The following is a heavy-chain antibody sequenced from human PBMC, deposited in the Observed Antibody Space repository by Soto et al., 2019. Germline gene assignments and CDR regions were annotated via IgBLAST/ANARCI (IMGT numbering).Heavy chain of an antibody. Sequence: EAQLLESGGGLVQPGESLRLSCAASGFTFSGYAMNWVRQAPGQGLEWVSAITGTGARTYYANSGKGRLTISRDNSKNTLYLQIESLRADDTAVFYCAKDLYTSSSEWRSYHGLDVWGQGTTVTVSS. CDR1: GFTFSGYA. CDR3: AKDLYTSSSEWRSYHGLDV. V-gene: IGHV3-23*01. J-gene: IGHJ6*02. CDR2: ITGTGART. D-gene: IGHD6-6*01.